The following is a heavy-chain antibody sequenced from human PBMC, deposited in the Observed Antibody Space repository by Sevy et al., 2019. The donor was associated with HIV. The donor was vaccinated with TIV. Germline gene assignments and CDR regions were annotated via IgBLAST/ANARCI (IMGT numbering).Heavy chain of an antibody. J-gene: IGHJ6*02. CDR3: ARDTSGYSSGWYPYYHYYGIDV. Sequence: SETLSLTCTVSGDSIIDYYWSWIRQPPGKGLEWIGYIHNRGRYNYNPSLKSRVTISGDVSKNQFSLKLGSVTAADTAVYYCARDTSGYSSGWYPYYHYYGIDVWGQGTMVTVSS. CDR2: IHNRGRY. D-gene: IGHD6-19*01. CDR1: GDSIIDYY. V-gene: IGHV4-59*01.